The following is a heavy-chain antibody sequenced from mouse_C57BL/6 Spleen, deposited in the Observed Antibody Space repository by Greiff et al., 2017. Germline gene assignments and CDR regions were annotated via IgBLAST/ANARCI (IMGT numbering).Heavy chain of an antibody. CDR1: GFNIKNTY. CDR3: ALGHNGPVVATPFAY. J-gene: IGHJ3*01. CDR2: IDPANGNT. D-gene: IGHD1-1*01. V-gene: IGHV14-3*01. Sequence: VQLQQSVAELVRPGASVKLSCTASGFNIKNTYMHWVKQRPEQGLEWIGRIDPANGNTKYAPKFQGKATITADTSSNTAYLQLSSLTSEDTAIYYCALGHNGPVVATPFAYWGQGTLVTVSA.